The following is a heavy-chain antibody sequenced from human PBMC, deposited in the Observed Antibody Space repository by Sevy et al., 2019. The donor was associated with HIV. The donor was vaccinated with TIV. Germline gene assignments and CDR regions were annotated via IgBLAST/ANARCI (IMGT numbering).Heavy chain of an antibody. CDR2: ISGSGGST. V-gene: IGHV3-23*01. D-gene: IGHD5-18*01. CDR1: GFTFSSYA. CDR3: AKGGQDTAMPIDFDY. Sequence: GGSLRLSCAASGFTFSSYAMSWVHQAPGKGLEWVSAISGSGGSTYYADSVKGRFTISRDNSKNTLYLQMNSLRAEDTAVYYCAKGGQDTAMPIDFDYWGQGTLVTVSS. J-gene: IGHJ4*02.